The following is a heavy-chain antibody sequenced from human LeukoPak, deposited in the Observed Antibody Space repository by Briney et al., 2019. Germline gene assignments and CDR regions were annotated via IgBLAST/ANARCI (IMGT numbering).Heavy chain of an antibody. V-gene: IGHV4-4*02. J-gene: IGHJ4*02. CDR1: GGSISSSNW. CDR2: IYHSGST. Sequence: SETPSLTCAVSGGSISSSNWWSWVRQPPGKGLEWIGEIYHSGSTNYNPSLKSRVTISVDKSKNQFSLKLSSVTAADTAVYYCARVGNYYDSSGNHDYWGQGTLVTVSS. CDR3: ARVGNYYDSSGNHDY. D-gene: IGHD3-22*01.